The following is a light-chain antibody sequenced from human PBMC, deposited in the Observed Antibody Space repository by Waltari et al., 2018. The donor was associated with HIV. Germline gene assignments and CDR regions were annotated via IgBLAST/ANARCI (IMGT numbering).Light chain of an antibody. Sequence: QSVLTQPPSASGTPGQRVTISCSGSDSNIGSKTVNWFQQLPGTAPKLLIFSNNQRPSGVPDRCSGSKSGTSASLAISGLQSEDEADYYCAAWDDSLNGWVFGGGTKLTVL. J-gene: IGLJ3*02. CDR2: SNN. CDR1: DSNIGSKT. CDR3: AAWDDSLNGWV. V-gene: IGLV1-44*01.